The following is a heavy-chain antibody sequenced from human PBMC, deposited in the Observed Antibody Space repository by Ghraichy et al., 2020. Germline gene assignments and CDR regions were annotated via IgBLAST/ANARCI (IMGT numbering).Heavy chain of an antibody. V-gene: IGHV3-30-3*01. CDR3: ARDPTTVTTGYYYFYMDV. CDR1: GFTFSSYA. Sequence: GESLNISCAASGFTFSSYAMHWVRQAPGKGLEWVAVISYDGSNKYYADSVKGRFTISRDNSKKTLNLQMSSLRAEDTAVYYCARDPTTVTTGYYYFYMDVWGKGTTVTVSS. D-gene: IGHD4-17*01. J-gene: IGHJ6*03. CDR2: ISYDGSNK.